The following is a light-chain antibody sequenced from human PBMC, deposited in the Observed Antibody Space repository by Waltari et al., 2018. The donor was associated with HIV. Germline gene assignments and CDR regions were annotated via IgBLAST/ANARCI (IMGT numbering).Light chain of an antibody. Sequence: EIVITQSPPTLSVSPGETATLSCRARQSVSPILAWCQRKPVQTPRLVIYAASSRAAGIPAMCSGSGSGTEFTLTITSLQSVEFGVYYCQQYSDWPRYTFGGGTNLEIK. CDR3: QQYSDWPRYT. J-gene: IGKJ2*01. CDR1: QSVSPI. CDR2: AAS. V-gene: IGKV3-15*01.